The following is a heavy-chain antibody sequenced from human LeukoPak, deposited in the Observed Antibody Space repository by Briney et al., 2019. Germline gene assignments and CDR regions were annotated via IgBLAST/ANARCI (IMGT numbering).Heavy chain of an antibody. CDR3: ARDLLARYFDWLFRDYYYYYGMDV. Sequence: ASVKVSCKASGYTFTNYGISWVRQAPGQGLEWMGWISAYNGNTNYAQKLQGRVTMTTDTSTSTAYMELRSLRSDDTAVYYCARDLLARYFDWLFRDYYYYYGMDVWGQGTTVTVSS. J-gene: IGHJ6*02. D-gene: IGHD3-9*01. CDR1: GYTFTNYG. V-gene: IGHV1-18*01. CDR2: ISAYNGNT.